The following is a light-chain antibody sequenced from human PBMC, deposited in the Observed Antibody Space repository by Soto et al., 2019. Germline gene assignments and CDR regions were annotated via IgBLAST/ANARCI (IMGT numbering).Light chain of an antibody. J-gene: IGKJ5*01. CDR1: QSVSSSY. Sequence: EIVLTQSPGTLSLSPGERATLSCRASQSVSSSYLAWYQQTPSQAPRLLIYGASSRATGIPDRFSGSGSGTDFTLTISRLEPEDFAVYYCQQYGSSPPITFGQGTRLEIK. CDR3: QQYGSSPPIT. CDR2: GAS. V-gene: IGKV3-20*01.